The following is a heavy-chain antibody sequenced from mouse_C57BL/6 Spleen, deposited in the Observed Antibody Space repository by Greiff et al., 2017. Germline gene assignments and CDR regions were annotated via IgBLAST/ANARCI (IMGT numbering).Heavy chain of an antibody. Sequence: VQLQQSGPELVKPGASVKISCKASGYSFTGYYMNWVKQSPEKSLEWIGEINPNTGGTTYNQKFKAKATLTVDKSSSTAYMQLKSLTSEDSAVYYCARGTGKAWFAYWGQGTLVTVSA. CDR2: INPNTGGT. D-gene: IGHD4-1*01. J-gene: IGHJ3*01. CDR3: ARGTGKAWFAY. V-gene: IGHV1-42*01. CDR1: GYSFTGYY.